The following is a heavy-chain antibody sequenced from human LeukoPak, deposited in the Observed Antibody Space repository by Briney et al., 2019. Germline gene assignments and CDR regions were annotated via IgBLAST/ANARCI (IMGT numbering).Heavy chain of an antibody. V-gene: IGHV3-64*01. Sequence: QSGGSLRLSCAASGFTFSSYAMHWVRQAPGKGLEYVSAISSNGGSTYYANSVKGRFTISRDNSKNTVYLQMDSLGAEDTAVYYCARNNWNSRTQRWFYFDYWGQGTLVTVSS. CDR2: ISSNGGST. CDR3: ARNNWNSRTQRWFYFDY. D-gene: IGHD1-1*01. CDR1: GFTFSSYA. J-gene: IGHJ4*02.